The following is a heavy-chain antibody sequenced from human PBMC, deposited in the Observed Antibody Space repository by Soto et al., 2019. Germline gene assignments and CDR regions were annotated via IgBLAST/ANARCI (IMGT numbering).Heavy chain of an antibody. J-gene: IGHJ2*01. Sequence: QVQLVQSGAEVKKPGASVKVSCKASGYTFSIYGISWVRQAPGQGLEWMGWMSANNGNTKYAQKLQGRVTVTTYTATSRAYMDLTILRSDDTAVYYCARDISGGTYPWFFARWGRGNLVTVSS. CDR3: ARDISGGTYPWFFAR. CDR2: MSANNGNT. V-gene: IGHV1-18*01. CDR1: GYTFSIYG. D-gene: IGHD1-26*01.